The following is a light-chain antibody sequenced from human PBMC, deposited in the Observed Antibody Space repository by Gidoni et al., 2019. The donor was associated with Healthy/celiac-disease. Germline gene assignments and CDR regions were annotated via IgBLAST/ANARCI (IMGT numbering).Light chain of an antibody. J-gene: IGKJ2*01. CDR2: GAS. CDR3: QQYGSSPSI. V-gene: IGKV3-20*01. CDR1: QSVSSSY. Sequence: ELVLTQSPGTLSSSPGERATLSCRASQSVSSSYLAWYQQKPGQAPRLLIYGASSRATGIPDRFSGSGSGTDFTLTISRLEPEDFAVYYCQQYGSSPSIFGQGTKLEIK.